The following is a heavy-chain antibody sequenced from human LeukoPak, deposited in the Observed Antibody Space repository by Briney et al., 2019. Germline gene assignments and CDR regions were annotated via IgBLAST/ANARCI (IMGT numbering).Heavy chain of an antibody. CDR3: AKEGGFAAAGFLIDYYYYYMDV. D-gene: IGHD6-13*01. CDR1: GFTFSSYG. J-gene: IGHJ6*03. V-gene: IGHV3-30*02. Sequence: GGSLRLSCAASGFTFSSYGMHWVRQAPGKGLEWVAFIRYDGSNKYYADSVKGRFTISRDNSKNTLYLQMNSLRAEDTAVYYCAKEGGFAAAGFLIDYYYYYMDVWGKGTTVTVSS. CDR2: IRYDGSNK.